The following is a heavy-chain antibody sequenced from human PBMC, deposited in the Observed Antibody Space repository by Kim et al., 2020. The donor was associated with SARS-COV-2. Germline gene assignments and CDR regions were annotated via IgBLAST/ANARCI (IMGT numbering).Heavy chain of an antibody. D-gene: IGHD6-19*01. J-gene: IGHJ4*01. CDR1: GFTFSSYD. V-gene: IGHV3-23*01. Sequence: GGSLRLSCAASGFTFSSYDMSWVRQAPGKGLECVSDINSSGGSTYYADSVKGRFTISRDNSKNTLYLQMNSLRAEDTAVYYCAKDLISYSSEWYSGDYGGQATLVAVSS. CDR2: INSSGGST. CDR3: AKDLISYSSEWYSGDY.